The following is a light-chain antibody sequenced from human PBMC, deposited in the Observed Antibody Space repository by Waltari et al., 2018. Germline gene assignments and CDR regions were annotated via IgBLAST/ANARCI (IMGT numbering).Light chain of an antibody. V-gene: IGKV3-11*01. CDR1: LSVGTH. CDR2: DAS. J-gene: IGKJ1*01. CDR3: QQRSSGRT. Sequence: EVVMTQSQATLSLSPGESATLSCRASLSVGTHLAWYQQKPGQAPRLLIYDASNRATGIPVRFSGSGSGTDFTLTISTLEPEDFAVYYCQQRSSGRTFGQGTKVEIK.